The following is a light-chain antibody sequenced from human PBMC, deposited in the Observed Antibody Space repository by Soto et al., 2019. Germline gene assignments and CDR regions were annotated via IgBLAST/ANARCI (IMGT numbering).Light chain of an antibody. J-gene: IGKJ4*01. V-gene: IGKV1-5*03. CDR3: QSGVT. CDR1: QSISSW. CDR2: QAS. Sequence: DIQMTQSPSTLSASVGDRVTITCRASQSISSWLAWYQQKPGKDPKLLIYQASSLKSGVPSRFGGSGSGTEFNLTISSLQTNDFGTYYCQSGVTFGGGTKVEIK.